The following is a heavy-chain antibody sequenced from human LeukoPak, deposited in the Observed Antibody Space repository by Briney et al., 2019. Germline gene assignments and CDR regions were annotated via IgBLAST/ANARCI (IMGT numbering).Heavy chain of an antibody. V-gene: IGHV4-4*07. D-gene: IGHD6-13*01. CDR2: IYTTGST. CDR3: ARVYYSNSYDYWYFDL. J-gene: IGHJ2*01. CDR1: GGSISSYY. Sequence: SETLSLTCTVSGGSISSYYWSWIRQPAGKGLEWIGRIYTTGSTSYNPSLKSRVTISVDTSKNQFSLKLSSVTAADTAVYYCARVYYSNSYDYWYFDLWGRGTLVTVSS.